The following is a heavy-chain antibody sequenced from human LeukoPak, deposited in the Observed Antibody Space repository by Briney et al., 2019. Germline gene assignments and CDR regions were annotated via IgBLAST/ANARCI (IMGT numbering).Heavy chain of an antibody. V-gene: IGHV1-8*01. CDR3: ARGGGNYALYYMDV. Sequence: ASVKVSCKASGYTFTSYDINWVRQATGQGLEWMGWMNPNSGNTGYAQKFQGRVTITRNTSISTAYMELSSLRSEDTAVYYCARGGGNYALYYMDVWGKGTTVTVSS. D-gene: IGHD4-23*01. J-gene: IGHJ6*03. CDR2: MNPNSGNT. CDR1: GYTFTSYD.